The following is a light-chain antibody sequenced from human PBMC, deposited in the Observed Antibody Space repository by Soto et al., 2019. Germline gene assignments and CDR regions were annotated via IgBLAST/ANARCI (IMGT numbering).Light chain of an antibody. CDR2: SAS. CDR3: LQDYSYPFT. CDR1: QGISDD. J-gene: IGKJ3*01. Sequence: AIQMTPSPSSLSASVGDRVTITCRASQGISDDLGWYQQKPGKAPKLLIYSASTLQSGVPSRFSGSGSGTDFTLTICSLQPEDYATYYCLQDYSYPFTFGPGTKVDIK. V-gene: IGKV1-6*01.